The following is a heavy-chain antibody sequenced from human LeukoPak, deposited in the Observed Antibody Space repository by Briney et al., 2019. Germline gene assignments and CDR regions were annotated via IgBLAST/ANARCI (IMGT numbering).Heavy chain of an antibody. CDR2: LTYSGGST. V-gene: IGHV3-23*01. CDR3: AKATGYLL. J-gene: IGHJ4*02. CDR1: GFTFSSYG. D-gene: IGHD1-14*01. Sequence: GGTLRLSCAASGFTFSSYGLSWVRQAPGMGLEWVSALTYSGGSTYYAASVKGRFTISRDNSKNTLYLQMNSLRAEDTAVYYCAKATGYLLWGQGTLVTVSS.